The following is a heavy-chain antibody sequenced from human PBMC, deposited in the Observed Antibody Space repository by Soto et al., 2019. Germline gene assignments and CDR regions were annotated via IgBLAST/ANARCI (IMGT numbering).Heavy chain of an antibody. CDR1: GVSISSGDYY. J-gene: IGHJ4*02. V-gene: IGHV4-30-4*01. D-gene: IGHD6-13*01. CDR3: AKDQGSSWYEIDY. CDR2: IYYSENT. Sequence: SETLSLTCTVSGVSISSGDYYWSWIRQPPGKGLEWIGYIYYSENTYSNPSLKSRVAISGDTSKNQFSLNLSSVTAADTAVYYCAKDQGSSWYEIDYWGQGTLVTVSS.